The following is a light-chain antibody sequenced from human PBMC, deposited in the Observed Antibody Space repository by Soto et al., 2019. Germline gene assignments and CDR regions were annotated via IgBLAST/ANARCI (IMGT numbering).Light chain of an antibody. J-gene: IGKJ1*01. CDR1: QSISSY. Sequence: DIQMTQSPSSLSASVGDRVTITCRASQSISSYLNWYQQKPGKAPKLLIYAASSLQRGVPSRFSGSGSGTDFTLTISSLQPEDFATYYCQQSYSTPRTFGQGTQV. CDR2: AAS. CDR3: QQSYSTPRT. V-gene: IGKV1-39*01.